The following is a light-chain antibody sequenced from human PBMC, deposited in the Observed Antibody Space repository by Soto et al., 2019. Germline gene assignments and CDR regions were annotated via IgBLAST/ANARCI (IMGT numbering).Light chain of an antibody. Sequence: TVLTQSPATLFWSPGERATLSCKASQSIGNSLGWFQQKPGQAPRLLIDDAFNRATGIPARFTGSGSGSDFTLTISSLEPEDFGVYYCRQRYNWPLTFGGGTKVEIK. CDR2: DAF. J-gene: IGKJ4*01. CDR3: RQRYNWPLT. V-gene: IGKV3-11*01. CDR1: QSIGNS.